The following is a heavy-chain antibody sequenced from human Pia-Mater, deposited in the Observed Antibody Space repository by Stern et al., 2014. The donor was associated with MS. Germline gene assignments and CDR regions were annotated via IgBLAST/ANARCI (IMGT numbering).Heavy chain of an antibody. D-gene: IGHD2-15*01. Sequence: VHLVASGGGVVQPGRSLRLSCAASGFTFSSYGMHWVRQAPGKGLEWVAVIWYDGSNKYYADSVKGRFTISRDNSKNTLYLQMNSLRAEDTAVYYCARDRHDLGYCSGGSCYLPDYWGQGTLVTVSS. CDR2: IWYDGSNK. CDR3: ARDRHDLGYCSGGSCYLPDY. J-gene: IGHJ4*02. V-gene: IGHV3-33*01. CDR1: GFTFSSYG.